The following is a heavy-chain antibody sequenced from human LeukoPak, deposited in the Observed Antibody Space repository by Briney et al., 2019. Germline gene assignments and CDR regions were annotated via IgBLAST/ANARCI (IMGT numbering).Heavy chain of an antibody. J-gene: IGHJ4*02. CDR3: ATATRHYCSSTSCPGGSFDY. Sequence: SXRLSCAXXGFTXXXYAMHWVRQAPGKGLEWVAVISYDGSNKYYADSVKGRFTISRDNSKNTLYLQMNSLRAEDTAVYYCATATRHYCSSTSCPGGSFDYWGQGTLVTVSS. D-gene: IGHD2-2*01. V-gene: IGHV3-30-3*01. CDR1: GFTXXXYA. CDR2: ISYDGSNK.